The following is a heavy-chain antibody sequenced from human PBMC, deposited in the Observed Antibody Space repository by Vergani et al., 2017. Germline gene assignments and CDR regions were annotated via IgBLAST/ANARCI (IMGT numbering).Heavy chain of an antibody. CDR2: IKQDGSEK. J-gene: IGHJ3*02. V-gene: IGHV3-7*01. CDR3: ARGSGQWIHDAFDN. Sequence: EVQLVESGGGLVQPGGSLRLSCAASGFTFSSYWMSWVRQAPGKGLEWVANIKQDGSEKYYVDSVKGRFTISRDNAKNSLYLQMNSLTVEDTAVYYSARGSGQWIHDAFDNWGQGTMVTVSS. D-gene: IGHD5-18*01. CDR1: GFTFSSYW.